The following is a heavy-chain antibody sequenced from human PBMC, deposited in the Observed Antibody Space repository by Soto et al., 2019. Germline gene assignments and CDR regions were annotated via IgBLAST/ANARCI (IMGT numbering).Heavy chain of an antibody. Sequence: SETLSLTCAVSGASIRSYHWSWIRQPAGKGLEWIGRMQHTGNTNYNPSLKSRVTMSMDTSKNQISLKMTSVTAADTAVYFCAKDVSSRRWFDPWGQGILVTVSS. CDR2: MQHTGNT. CDR3: AKDVSSRRWFDP. J-gene: IGHJ5*02. CDR1: GASIRSYH. V-gene: IGHV4-4*07. D-gene: IGHD3-16*01.